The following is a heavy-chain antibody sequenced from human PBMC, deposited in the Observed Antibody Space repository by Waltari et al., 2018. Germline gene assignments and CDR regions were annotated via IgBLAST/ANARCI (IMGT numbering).Heavy chain of an antibody. D-gene: IGHD6-19*01. CDR1: GGTFSSHA. CDR3: ARGGSGWYGANWYFDL. CDR2: SIPIFGTA. V-gene: IGHV1-69*13. J-gene: IGHJ2*01. Sequence: QVQLVQSGAEVKKPGSSVTVSCKASGGTFSSHAISWVRQAPGQGLEWMGGSIPIFGTANYEQKFQGRVTITADESTSTAYMELSSLRSEDTAVYYCARGGSGWYGANWYFDLWGRGTLVTVSS.